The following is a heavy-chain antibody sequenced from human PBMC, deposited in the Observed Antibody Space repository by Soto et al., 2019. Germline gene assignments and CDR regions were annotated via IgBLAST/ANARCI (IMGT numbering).Heavy chain of an antibody. CDR1: GFTFSSYA. D-gene: IGHD5-18*01. Sequence: QVQLVESGGGVVQPGRSLRLSCAASGFTFSSYAMHWVRQAPGKGLEWVAVISYDGSNKYYADSVKGRFTISRDNSKNTLYLQMNRLRAEYTAVYYCARDPLWGTAMVLWYFDLWGRGTLVTVSS. J-gene: IGHJ2*01. CDR2: ISYDGSNK. CDR3: ARDPLWGTAMVLWYFDL. V-gene: IGHV3-30-3*01.